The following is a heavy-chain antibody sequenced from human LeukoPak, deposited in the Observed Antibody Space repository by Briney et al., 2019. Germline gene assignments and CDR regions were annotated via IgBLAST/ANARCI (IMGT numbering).Heavy chain of an antibody. CDR2: INHSGST. CDR3: ARAAYGSGSYNFDY. CDR1: GGSFSGYY. Sequence: SETLSLTCAVYGGSFSGYYWSWIRQPPGKGLEWIGEINHSGSTNYNPSLKSRVTISVDKSKNQFSLKLSAVTAADTAVYYCARAAYGSGSYNFDYWGQGILVTVSS. D-gene: IGHD3-10*01. V-gene: IGHV4-34*01. J-gene: IGHJ4*02.